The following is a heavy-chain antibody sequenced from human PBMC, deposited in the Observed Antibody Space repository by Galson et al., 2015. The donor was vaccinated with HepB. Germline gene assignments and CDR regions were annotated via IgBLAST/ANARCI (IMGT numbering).Heavy chain of an antibody. CDR2: IYHSGST. CDR1: GGSISSGGYS. V-gene: IGHV4-30-2*01. J-gene: IGHJ5*02. CDR3: ARVGSSWYWFDP. Sequence: TLSLTCAVSGGSISSGGYSWSWIRQPPGKGLEWIGYIYHSGSTYYNPSLKSRVTISVDRSKNQFSLKLSSVTAADTAVYYCARVGSSWYWFDPWGQGTLVTVSS. D-gene: IGHD6-13*01.